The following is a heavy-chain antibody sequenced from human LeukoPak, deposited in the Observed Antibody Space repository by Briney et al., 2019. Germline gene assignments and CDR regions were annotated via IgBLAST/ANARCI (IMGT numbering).Heavy chain of an antibody. Sequence: GGSLRLSCAASGFTFSSYGMHWVRQAPGKGLEWVAVISYDGSNKYYADSVKGRFTISRDNSKNTLYLQMNSLRAEDTAVYYCAKEADVVITTYYYYGMDVWGQGTTVTVSS. J-gene: IGHJ6*02. CDR1: GFTFSSYG. CDR2: ISYDGSNK. V-gene: IGHV3-30*18. CDR3: AKEADVVITTYYYYGMDV. D-gene: IGHD3-22*01.